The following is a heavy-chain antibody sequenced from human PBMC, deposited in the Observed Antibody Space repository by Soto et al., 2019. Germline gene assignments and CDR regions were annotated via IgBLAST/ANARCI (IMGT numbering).Heavy chain of an antibody. V-gene: IGHV2-5*02. CDR1: GFSLSTSGVG. Sequence: QITLKESGPTLVKPTQTLTLTCTFSGFSLSTSGVGVGWIRQPPGKALEWLALIYWDDDKRYSPSLKSRLTITKDTSKNQVVLTMTNMDPVDTATYYCAHRRDIAAAGPYNWFDPWGQGTLATVSS. D-gene: IGHD6-13*01. CDR3: AHRRDIAAAGPYNWFDP. J-gene: IGHJ5*02. CDR2: IYWDDDK.